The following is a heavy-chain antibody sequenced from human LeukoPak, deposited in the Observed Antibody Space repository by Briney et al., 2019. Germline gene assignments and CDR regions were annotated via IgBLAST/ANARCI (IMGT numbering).Heavy chain of an antibody. D-gene: IGHD3-22*01. CDR2: INPNSGGT. J-gene: IGHJ4*02. V-gene: IGHV1-2*06. CDR3: ARYGYYDSSGFLFPDFDY. Sequence: ASVKVSCKASGYTFTGYYMHWVRQAPGQGLEWMGRINPNSGGTNYAQKFQGRVTMTRDTSISTAYMELSRLRSDDTAVYYCARYGYYDSSGFLFPDFDYWGQGTLVTVSS. CDR1: GYTFTGYY.